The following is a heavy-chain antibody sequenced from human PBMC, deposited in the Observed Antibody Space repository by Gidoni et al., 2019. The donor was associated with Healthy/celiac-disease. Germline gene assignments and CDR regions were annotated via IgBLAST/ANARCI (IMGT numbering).Heavy chain of an antibody. J-gene: IGHJ6*02. V-gene: IGHV1-2*02. Sequence: QVQLVQSGAEVKKPGASVKISCKASGYTLTGYYMHCVRQARGQGHEWMGWINPSSGGTNYAQKFRGRVTMTRDTSISTAYMELSRLRSDDTAVYYCARDLTSVRGVIIYYYYYGMDVWGQGTTVTVSS. D-gene: IGHD3-10*01. CDR2: INPSSGGT. CDR1: GYTLTGYY. CDR3: ARDLTSVRGVIIYYYYYGMDV.